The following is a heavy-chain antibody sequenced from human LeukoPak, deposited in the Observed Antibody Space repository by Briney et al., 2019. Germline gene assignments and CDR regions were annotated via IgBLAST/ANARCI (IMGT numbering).Heavy chain of an antibody. V-gene: IGHV1-69*04. CDR1: GGTFSSYA. J-gene: IGHJ4*02. Sequence: SVKVSCKASGGTFSSYAISWVRQAPGQGLEWMGRIIPILGIANYAQKFQGRVTITADKSTSTAYIELSSLRSEDTAVYYCARDRRSTTVVTYFDYWGQGTPVTVSS. CDR3: ARDRRSTTVVTYFDY. D-gene: IGHD4-17*01. CDR2: IIPILGIA.